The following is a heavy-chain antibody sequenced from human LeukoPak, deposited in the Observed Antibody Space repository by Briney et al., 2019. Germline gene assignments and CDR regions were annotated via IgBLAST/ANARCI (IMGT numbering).Heavy chain of an antibody. D-gene: IGHD3-10*01. CDR1: GGSISSYY. J-gene: IGHJ4*02. V-gene: IGHV4-59*01. Sequence: PSETLSLTCTVSGGSISSYYWSWIRQPPGKGLEWIGDIYYSGSTNYNPSLKSRVTISVDTSKNQFSLKLSSVTAADTAVYYCARSRRGTVYYFDYWGQGTLVTVSS. CDR3: ARSRRGTVYYFDY. CDR2: IYYSGST.